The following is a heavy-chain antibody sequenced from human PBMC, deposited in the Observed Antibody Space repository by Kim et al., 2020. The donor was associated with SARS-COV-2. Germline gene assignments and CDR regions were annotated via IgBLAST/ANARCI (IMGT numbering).Heavy chain of an antibody. D-gene: IGHD5-12*01. J-gene: IGHJ6*02. Sequence: GGSLRLSCAASGFTFSSYAMHWVRQAPGKGLEWVAVISYDGSNKYYADSVKGRFTISRDNSKNTLYLQMNSLRAEDTAVYYCARDFPSGYGIWGVGYYYGMDVWGQGTTVTVSS. CDR2: ISYDGSNK. CDR3: ARDFPSGYGIWGVGYYYGMDV. CDR1: GFTFSSYA. V-gene: IGHV3-30*04.